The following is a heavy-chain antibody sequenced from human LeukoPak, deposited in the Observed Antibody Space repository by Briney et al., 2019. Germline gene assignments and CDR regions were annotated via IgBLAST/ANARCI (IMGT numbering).Heavy chain of an antibody. CDR3: ARLFGFYYDTSGYSPLYYFDS. D-gene: IGHD3-22*01. CDR2: IDQDGSER. V-gene: IGHV3-7*01. J-gene: IGHJ4*02. CDR1: GFPFNRYW. Sequence: GGSLRLSCAPSGFPFNRYWMSWVRQAPGKGLEWVANIDQDGSERYHVDYVRGRFTISRDNAKNSLYLQMNSLGVDDTAIYYCARLFGFYYDTSGYSPLYYFDSWGQGTLVTVSP.